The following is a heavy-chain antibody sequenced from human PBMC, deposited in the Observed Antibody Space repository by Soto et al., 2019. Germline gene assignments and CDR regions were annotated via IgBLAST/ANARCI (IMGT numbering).Heavy chain of an antibody. J-gene: IGHJ4*02. D-gene: IGHD6-19*01. Sequence: GGSLRLSCAASGFTFSSYGMHWVRQAPGKGLEWVAVIWYDGSNKYYADSVKGRFTISRDNSKNTLYLQMNSLRAEDTAVYYCVRYLSPGSRSGWVVYWCQATLVTVSS. CDR3: VRYLSPGSRSGWVVY. CDR1: GFTFSSYG. V-gene: IGHV3-33*01. CDR2: IWYDGSNK.